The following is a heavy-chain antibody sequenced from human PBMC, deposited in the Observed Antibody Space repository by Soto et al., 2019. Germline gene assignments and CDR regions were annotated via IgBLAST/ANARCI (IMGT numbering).Heavy chain of an antibody. CDR2: ISSSGSTI. CDR3: ARVRYCSSTSCYTDAFDI. Sequence: GGSLRLSCAASGFTFSCYEMNWVRQAPGKGLEWVSYISSSGSTIYYADSVKGRFTISRDNAKNSLYLQMNSLRAEDTAVYYCARVRYCSSTSCYTDAFDIWGQGTMVTVSS. CDR1: GFTFSCYE. V-gene: IGHV3-48*03. D-gene: IGHD2-2*02. J-gene: IGHJ3*02.